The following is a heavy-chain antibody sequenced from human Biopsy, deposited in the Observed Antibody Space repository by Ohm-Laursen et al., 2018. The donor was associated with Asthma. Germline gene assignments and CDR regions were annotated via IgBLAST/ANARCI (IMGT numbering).Heavy chain of an antibody. CDR3: VRGSSSWHHGPFHYYYGLDV. J-gene: IGHJ6*02. CDR2: IYYSGTT. D-gene: IGHD6-13*01. CDR1: SGSGGYMRSGNYY. Sequence: SDTLSLTCSLSSGSGGYMRSGNYYWGWIRQPPGKGLEWIGSIYYSGTTYYNPPLESRVTVSADTSKKQFSLKLTSVTAADTAVYYCVRGSSSWHHGPFHYYYGLDVWGQGTTATVSS. V-gene: IGHV4-39*01.